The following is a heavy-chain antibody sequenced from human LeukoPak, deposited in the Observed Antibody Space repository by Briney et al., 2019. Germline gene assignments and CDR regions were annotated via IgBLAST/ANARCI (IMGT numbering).Heavy chain of an antibody. CDR3: ARKSLGIAAAGTFFGS. V-gene: IGHV3-66*01. J-gene: IGHJ5*02. D-gene: IGHD6-13*01. CDR1: GFTVSDND. Sequence: GGSLRLSCAASGFTVSDNDIKWVRQAPGKGLEWVSLIYSDGSTHYTASVKGRFSISRDNSKNTVYLQMNSLRAEDTAVYHCARKSLGIAAAGTFFGSWGQGTLVTVSS. CDR2: IYSDGST.